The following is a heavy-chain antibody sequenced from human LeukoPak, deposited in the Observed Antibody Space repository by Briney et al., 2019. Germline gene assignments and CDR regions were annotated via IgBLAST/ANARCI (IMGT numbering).Heavy chain of an antibody. Sequence: SETLSLTCAVSDDSFSSHYWTWIRQPPGKGLEWIGYISYIGRTNYNPSLKSRVTISIDTSKNQFSLKLTSVTAADTAVYYCARDLVTVTKGFDIWGQGTRVSVSS. J-gene: IGHJ3*02. CDR3: ARDLVTVTKGFDI. D-gene: IGHD4-17*01. CDR1: DDSFSSHY. V-gene: IGHV4-59*11. CDR2: ISYIGRT.